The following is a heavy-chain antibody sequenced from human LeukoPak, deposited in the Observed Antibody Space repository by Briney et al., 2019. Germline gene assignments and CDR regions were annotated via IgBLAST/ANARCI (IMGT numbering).Heavy chain of an antibody. J-gene: IGHJ4*02. CDR2: ISGSGGST. CDR1: GFTFDNYR. D-gene: IGHD2-2*01. Sequence: GGSLRLSCAASGFTFDNYRMSWVRQAPGKGLEWVSAISGSGGSTYYADSVKGRFTISRDNSKNTLYLQMNSLRAEDTAVYYCAKPLVATVAYSTRSGYFDYWGQGTLVTVSS. V-gene: IGHV3-23*01. CDR3: AKPLVATVAYSTRSGYFDY.